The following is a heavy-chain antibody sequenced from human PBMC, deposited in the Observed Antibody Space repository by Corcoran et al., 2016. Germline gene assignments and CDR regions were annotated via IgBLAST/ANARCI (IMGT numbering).Heavy chain of an antibody. V-gene: IGHV3-15*01. CDR1: GFTFSNAW. D-gene: IGHD1-26*01. Sequence: EVQLVESGGGLVKPGGSLRLSCTASGFTFSNAWMSWVRQAPGKGLEWVGSIKSKTYDETADYCASVKGSFTISRDDSKRTLYLQMDSLTAEDTAVYYWATDDGRIWGQGTLVTVSS. CDR3: ATDDGRI. J-gene: IGHJ4*02. CDR2: IKSKTYDETA.